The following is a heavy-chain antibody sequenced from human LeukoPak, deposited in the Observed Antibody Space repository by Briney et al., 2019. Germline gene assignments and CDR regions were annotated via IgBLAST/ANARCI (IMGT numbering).Heavy chain of an antibody. CDR1: GYTFTSYY. Sequence: ASVKVSCKASGYTFTSYYMHWVRQAPGQGLEWMGIINPSGGSTSYAQKFQGRVTMTRDTSTSTVYMELSSLRSEDTAVYYCATSGYSYGSTEGGVGYYYYYYMDVWGKGTTVTVSS. CDR2: INPSGGST. V-gene: IGHV1-46*01. J-gene: IGHJ6*03. D-gene: IGHD5-18*01. CDR3: ATSGYSYGSTEGGVGYYYYYYMDV.